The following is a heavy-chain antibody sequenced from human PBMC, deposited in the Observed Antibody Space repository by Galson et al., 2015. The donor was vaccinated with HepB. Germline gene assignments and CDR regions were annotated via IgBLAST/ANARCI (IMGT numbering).Heavy chain of an antibody. CDR3: AKGERKKQWLVLYYYYGMDV. D-gene: IGHD6-19*01. Sequence: SLRLSCAASGFTFDDYAMHWVRQAPGKGLEWVSGISWNSGSIGYADSVKGRFTISRDNAKNSLYLQMNSLRAEDTALYYCAKGERKKQWLVLYYYYGMDVWGQGTTVTVSS. V-gene: IGHV3-9*01. CDR2: ISWNSGSI. CDR1: GFTFDDYA. J-gene: IGHJ6*02.